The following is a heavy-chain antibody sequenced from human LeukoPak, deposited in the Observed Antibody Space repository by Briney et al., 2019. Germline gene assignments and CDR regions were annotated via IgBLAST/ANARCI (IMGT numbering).Heavy chain of an antibody. D-gene: IGHD3-16*02. CDR3: ASLGAVITFGGVIVGEIDY. CDR2: INPNSGGT. V-gene: IGHV1-2*06. J-gene: IGHJ4*02. CDR1: GYTFTGYY. Sequence: GASVKVSCKASGYTFTGYYMHWVRQAPGQGLEWMGRINPNSGGTNYAQKFQGRVTMTRDTSISTAYMELSRLRSDDTAVYYCASLGAVITFGGVIVGEIDYWGQGTLVTVSS.